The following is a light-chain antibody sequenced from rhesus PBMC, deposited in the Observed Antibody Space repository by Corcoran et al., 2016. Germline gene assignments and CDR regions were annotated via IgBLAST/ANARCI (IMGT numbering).Light chain of an antibody. J-gene: IGKJ1*01. Sequence: DIQMSQSPSSLSASVGDRVTITCRASQGISRYLNRYQQQPGKAPKFLIYYANRLASGVPSCFSGSGSGTEFPPSNRRLQPEDFANDYCRQGSSTPTFGQGTKVEIK. CDR1: QGISRY. CDR3: RQGSSTPT. CDR2: YAN. V-gene: IGKV1-32*02.